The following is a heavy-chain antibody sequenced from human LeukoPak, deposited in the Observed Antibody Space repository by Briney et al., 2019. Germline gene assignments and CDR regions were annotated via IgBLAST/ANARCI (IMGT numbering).Heavy chain of an antibody. CDR1: GFTXSXXS. CDR2: ISSSSSYI. D-gene: IGHD3-16*01. CDR3: ARDNGGPDDY. J-gene: IGHJ4*02. V-gene: IGHV3-21*01. Sequence: CAXXGFTXSXXSMIWXXXAXXXGLEWVSSISSSSSYIYYADSVKGRFTISRDTARNSLYLQMNSLRAEDTAVYYCARDNGGPDDYWGQGTLVTVSS.